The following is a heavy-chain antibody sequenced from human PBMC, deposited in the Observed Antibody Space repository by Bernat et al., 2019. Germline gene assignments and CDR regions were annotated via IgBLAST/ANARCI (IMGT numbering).Heavy chain of an antibody. Sequence: EVQLVESGGGLVQPGRSLRLSCAASGFTFDDYTMHWVRQAPGKGLEWVSLISWDGGSTYYADSVKGRFTISRDNSKNSLYLQMNSLRTEDTALYYCAKDIYGGNSGLDYWGQGTLVTVSS. CDR3: AKDIYGGNSGLDY. D-gene: IGHD4-23*01. V-gene: IGHV3-43*01. CDR2: ISWDGGST. J-gene: IGHJ4*02. CDR1: GFTFDDYT.